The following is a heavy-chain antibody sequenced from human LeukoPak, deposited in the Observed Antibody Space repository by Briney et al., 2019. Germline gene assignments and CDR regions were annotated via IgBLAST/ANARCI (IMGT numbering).Heavy chain of an antibody. J-gene: IGHJ4*02. CDR3: ARRDGYDFDY. Sequence: PGGSLRLSCAASGFTFRSYAMSWVRQAPGKGLEWVAVIWYDGTNKYYADSVKGRFTISRDNSKNTLYLQMHSLSAEDTAVYYCARRDGYDFDYWGQGALVTVSS. D-gene: IGHD5-24*01. CDR1: GFTFRSYA. CDR2: IWYDGTNK. V-gene: IGHV3-33*08.